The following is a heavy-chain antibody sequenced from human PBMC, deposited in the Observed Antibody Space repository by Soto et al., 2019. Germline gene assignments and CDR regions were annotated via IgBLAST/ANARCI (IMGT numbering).Heavy chain of an antibody. CDR2: ISAYNGHT. CDR1: GYTFTSYG. CDR3: ARAGGMGVGDIVVVVADRPPYYCMDV. D-gene: IGHD2-15*01. Sequence: QVQLVQSGAEVKKPGASVKVSCKASGYTFTSYGISWVLQAPGQGLEWMGWISAYNGHTNYAQKLQGRVTMTTDTSRSTAYMELSGLRYADTAVYYCARAGGMGVGDIVVVVADRPPYYCMDVWGQGTTVTVSS. J-gene: IGHJ6*02. V-gene: IGHV1-18*01.